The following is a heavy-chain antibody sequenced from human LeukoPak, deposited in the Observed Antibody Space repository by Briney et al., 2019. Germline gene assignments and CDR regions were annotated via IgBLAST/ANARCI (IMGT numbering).Heavy chain of an antibody. CDR3: ARGSLVHYYGSGSYRTRAGFDY. V-gene: IGHV3-11*04. CDR1: GFIFSDYY. Sequence: GGSLRLSCAASGFIFSDYYMSWIRQAPGKGLEWVSYISSSGTTIYYADSVKGRFTISRDNAKNSLYLQMNSLRAEDTAIYYCARGSLVHYYGSGSYRTRAGFDYWGQGTLVTVSA. CDR2: ISSSGTTI. J-gene: IGHJ4*02. D-gene: IGHD3-10*01.